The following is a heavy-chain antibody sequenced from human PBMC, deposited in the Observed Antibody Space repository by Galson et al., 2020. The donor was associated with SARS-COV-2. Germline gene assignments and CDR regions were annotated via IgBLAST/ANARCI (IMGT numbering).Heavy chain of an antibody. D-gene: IGHD6-19*01. CDR3: ARDTWSIKQWLISPHYVAV. CDR1: GFSLGSHW. J-gene: IGHJ6*03. V-gene: IGHV3-7*01. Sequence: GESLKISCAASGFSLGSHWMSWVRQAPGKGLEWVANIDQNGSEKYHVESVKGRFTISRDNAKNSLYLQMNSLRAEDTAVYYCARDTWSIKQWLISPHYVAVWGEGTAVTIS. CDR2: IDQNGSEK.